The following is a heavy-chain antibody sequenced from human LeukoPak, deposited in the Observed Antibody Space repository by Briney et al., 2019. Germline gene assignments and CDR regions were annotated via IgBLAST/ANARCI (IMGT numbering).Heavy chain of an antibody. Sequence: GGSLRLSCAASGFTFSSYWMHWVRQAPGKGLVWVSRINSDGSSTSYADSVKGRFTISRDNAKNTLYLQMNSLRAEDTAVYYCASYPRGLAITQAAVWGQGTMVAVSS. CDR2: INSDGSST. V-gene: IGHV3-74*01. D-gene: IGHD1-26*01. CDR3: ASYPRGLAITQAAV. J-gene: IGHJ3*01. CDR1: GFTFSSYW.